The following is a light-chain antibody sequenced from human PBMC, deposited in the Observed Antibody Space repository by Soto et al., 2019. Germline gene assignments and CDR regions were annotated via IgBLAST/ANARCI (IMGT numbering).Light chain of an antibody. J-gene: IGKJ2*01. Sequence: EIVLTQSPGTLSLSPGDTATLSCGASQSVRSNFLAWYQHKPGQAPRLLIHDAYSRATGIPDRFSGSGSDRDFTLTISRLEPEDFAVYYCQQYAGSPRTFGQGTKLEIK. CDR3: QQYAGSPRT. V-gene: IGKV3-20*01. CDR1: QSVRSNF. CDR2: DAY.